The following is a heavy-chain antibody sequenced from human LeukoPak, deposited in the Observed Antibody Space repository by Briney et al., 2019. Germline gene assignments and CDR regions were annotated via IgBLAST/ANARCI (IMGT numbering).Heavy chain of an antibody. D-gene: IGHD3-10*01. CDR1: GFTFDDYA. Sequence: GGSLRLSCAAPGFTFDDYAMHWVRQAPGKGLEWVSGISWNSGSIGYADSVKGRFTISRDNAKNSLYLQMNSLRAEDTALYYCAKAPEAGSYSYYFDYWGQGTLVTVSS. CDR3: AKAPEAGSYSYYFDY. V-gene: IGHV3-9*01. CDR2: ISWNSGSI. J-gene: IGHJ4*02.